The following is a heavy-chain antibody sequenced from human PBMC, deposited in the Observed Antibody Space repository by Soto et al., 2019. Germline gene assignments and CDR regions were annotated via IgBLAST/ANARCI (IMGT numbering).Heavy chain of an antibody. Sequence: ESGGGLVQPGGSLRLSCAASGFTVSSNYMSWVRQAPGKGLEWVSVIYSGGSTYYADSVKGRFTISRDNSKNTLYLQMNSLRAEDTAVYYCARDPPLGYCSSTSCPSAFDIWGQGTMVTVSS. J-gene: IGHJ3*02. V-gene: IGHV3-66*01. CDR2: IYSGGST. CDR1: GFTVSSNY. CDR3: ARDPPLGYCSSTSCPSAFDI. D-gene: IGHD2-2*01.